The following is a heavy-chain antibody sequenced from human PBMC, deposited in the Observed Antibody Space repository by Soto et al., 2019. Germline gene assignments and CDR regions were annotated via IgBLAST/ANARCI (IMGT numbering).Heavy chain of an antibody. CDR3: TRDCSSTSCLWGGPNDY. CDR1: GFTFGDYA. Sequence: GGSLRLSCTASGFTFGDYAMSWFRQAPGKGLEWVGFIRSKAYGGTTEYAASVKGRFTISRDDSKSIAYLQMNSLKTEDTAVYYCTRDCSSTSCLWGGPNDYWGQGTLVTVSS. J-gene: IGHJ4*02. D-gene: IGHD2-2*01. CDR2: IRSKAYGGTT. V-gene: IGHV3-49*03.